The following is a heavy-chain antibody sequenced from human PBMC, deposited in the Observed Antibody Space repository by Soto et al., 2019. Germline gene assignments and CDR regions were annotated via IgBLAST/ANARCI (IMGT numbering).Heavy chain of an antibody. CDR1: GFTFSSYA. V-gene: IGHV3-30-3*01. D-gene: IGHD4-17*01. CDR2: ISYDGSNK. CDR3: ARVWYVMTTVTTLGY. J-gene: IGHJ4*02. Sequence: QVQLVESGGGVFQPGRSLRLSCAASGFTFSSYAMHWVRQAPGKGLAWVAVISYDGSNKYYADSVKGRFTISRDNSKNTLYLQMNSLRAEDTGVYYCARVWYVMTTVTTLGYWGQGTLVTVSS.